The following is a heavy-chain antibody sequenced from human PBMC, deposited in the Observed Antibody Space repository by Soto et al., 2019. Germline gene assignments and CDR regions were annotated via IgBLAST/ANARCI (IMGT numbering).Heavy chain of an antibody. Sequence: SVKVSCKASGGSFSNNAIGWVRQAPGQGLEWMGVIILPFGTPNYAQTFQGRVTITADESMTTAYMELSGLRSEDTAVYYCARGPDYEGYFDYWGRGTLVTVSS. CDR1: GGSFSNNA. CDR3: ARGPDYEGYFDY. V-gene: IGHV1-69*13. D-gene: IGHD4-17*01. J-gene: IGHJ4*02. CDR2: IILPFGTP.